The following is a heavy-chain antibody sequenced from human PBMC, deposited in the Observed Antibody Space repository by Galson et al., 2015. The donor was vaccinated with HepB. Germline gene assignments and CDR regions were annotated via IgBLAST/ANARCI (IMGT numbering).Heavy chain of an antibody. CDR2: ISSDGSNK. CDR1: GFTFSSYA. V-gene: IGHV3-30-3*01. CDR3: ERDILPEGAEYFQH. Sequence: SLRLSCAASGFTFSSYAMHWVRQAPGKGLEWVAVISSDGSNKYYADSVNGRFTISRDNSKNTLYLQMNSLRAEDTAVYYCERDILPEGAEYFQHWGQGTLVTVSS. J-gene: IGHJ1*01.